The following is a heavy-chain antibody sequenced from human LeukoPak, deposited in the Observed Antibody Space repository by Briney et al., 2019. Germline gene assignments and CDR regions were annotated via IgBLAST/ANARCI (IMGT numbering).Heavy chain of an antibody. CDR3: AKAGGTCSSTSCYSPFDY. J-gene: IGHJ4*02. D-gene: IGHD2-2*02. CDR2: IHPEGNEK. CDR1: GFTFSNFW. Sequence: GGSLRLSCAVSGFTFSNFWMSWVRQAPGRGLEWVANIHPEGNEKYHVESVKGRFTISRDNSKNSLYLQMNSLRAEDTALYYCAKAGGTCSSTSCYSPFDYWGQGTLVTVSS. V-gene: IGHV3-7*03.